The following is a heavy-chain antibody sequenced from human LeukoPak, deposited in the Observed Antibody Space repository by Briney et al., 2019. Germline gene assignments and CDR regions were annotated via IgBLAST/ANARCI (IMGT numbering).Heavy chain of an antibody. CDR1: GFTFSSNY. CDR3: ARGPTLGGYYYYYGMDV. J-gene: IGHJ6*02. V-gene: IGHV3-53*04. Sequence: GGSLRLSCAASGFTFSSNYMSWVRQAPGKGLEWVSVIYSGGSTYYADSVKGRFTISRHNSKNTLYLQMNSLRAEDTAVYYCARGPTLGGYYYYYGMDVWGQGTTVTVSS. D-gene: IGHD3-16*01. CDR2: IYSGGST.